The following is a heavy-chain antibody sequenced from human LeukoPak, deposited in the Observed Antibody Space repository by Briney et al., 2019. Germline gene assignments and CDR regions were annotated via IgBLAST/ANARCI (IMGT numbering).Heavy chain of an antibody. V-gene: IGHV1-2*02. CDR3: ATLRRSGWYIGD. CDR2: INPYRGGT. Sequence: ASVKVSCKSSGYTFSDYYMRWVRQAPGQGLEWMGWINPYRGGTNYAEKFQGRVTMTRDTSMTTAYMELSSLRSDDTAMYYCATLRRSGWYIGDWGQGTLVTVSS. D-gene: IGHD6-19*01. J-gene: IGHJ4*02. CDR1: GYTFSDYY.